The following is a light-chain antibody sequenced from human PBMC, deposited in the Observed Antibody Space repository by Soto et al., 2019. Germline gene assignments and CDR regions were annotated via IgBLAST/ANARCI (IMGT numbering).Light chain of an antibody. CDR1: QSVSNYY. CDR2: DAS. CDR3: QHYGSPRT. Sequence: EIVLTQSPGTLSLYPGERATLSCRASQSVSNYYLAWYQQKPGQAPRLLIYDASSRATGIPDRFSGSGSGTDFTLTINRLEPEDFAVYYCQHYGSPRTFGQGTKVDIK. J-gene: IGKJ1*01. V-gene: IGKV3-20*01.